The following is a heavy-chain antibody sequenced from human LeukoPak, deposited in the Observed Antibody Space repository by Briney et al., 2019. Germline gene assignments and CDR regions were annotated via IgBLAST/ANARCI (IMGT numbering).Heavy chain of an antibody. Sequence: ASVKVSCKASGYTFTSYDIHWVRQATGQGLAWMGWMNPKCGNTGYAQKFQGRVTMTRNTSISTAYMELSSLRSEDTAVYYCARRGSVLLWCGELPYFDYWGQGTLVTVSS. CDR3: ARRGSVLLWCGELPYFDY. CDR1: GYTFTSYD. D-gene: IGHD3-10*01. V-gene: IGHV1-8*01. J-gene: IGHJ4*02. CDR2: MNPKCGNT.